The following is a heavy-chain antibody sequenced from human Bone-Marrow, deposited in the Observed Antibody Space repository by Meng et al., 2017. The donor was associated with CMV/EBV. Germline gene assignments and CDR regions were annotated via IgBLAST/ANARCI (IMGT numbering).Heavy chain of an antibody. CDR3: ARGRTAAGATTTTFDY. Sequence: EQLQQWGAGLLEPSGTLSLACAVYGGSFSGYYWSWIRQPPGKGLEWIGEINHSGSTNYNPSLKSRVTISVDTSKNQFSLKLSSVTAADTAVYYCARGRTAAGATTTTFDYWGQGTLVTVSS. CDR1: GGSFSGYY. CDR2: INHSGST. D-gene: IGHD6-13*01. J-gene: IGHJ4*02. V-gene: IGHV4-34*01.